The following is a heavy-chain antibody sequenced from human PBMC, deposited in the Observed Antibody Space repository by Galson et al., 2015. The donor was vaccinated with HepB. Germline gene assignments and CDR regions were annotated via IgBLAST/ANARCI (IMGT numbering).Heavy chain of an antibody. CDR2: IYISGSS. CDR1: GGSISRGSYY. J-gene: IGHJ2*01. CDR3: VRDQGWKHWNFDL. Sequence: TLSLTCTVSGGSISRGSYYWNWIRQPAGRGLEWIGRIYISGSSNYNPSLKSRVTVSIDTSKNQFFLKLSSVTAADTAVYYCVRDQGWKHWNFDLWGRGTLVTVSS. V-gene: IGHV4-61*02. D-gene: IGHD1-1*01.